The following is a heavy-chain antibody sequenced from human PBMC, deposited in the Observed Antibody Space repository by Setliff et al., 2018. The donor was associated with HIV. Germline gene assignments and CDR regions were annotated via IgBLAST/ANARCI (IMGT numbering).Heavy chain of an antibody. CDR2: IYYSVST. J-gene: IGHJ4*02. CDR3: ARRIYGNNPYFDY. V-gene: IGHV4-30-4*08. Sequence: SETLSLTCTVSRGSITSGDYYWSWIRQPPGKGLEWIGYIYYSVSTYFNPSLKSRVTMSADTSKNQFSLKLTSVTAADTAVYYCARRIYGNNPYFDYWSQGTLVTVSS. D-gene: IGHD4-17*01. CDR1: RGSITSGDYY.